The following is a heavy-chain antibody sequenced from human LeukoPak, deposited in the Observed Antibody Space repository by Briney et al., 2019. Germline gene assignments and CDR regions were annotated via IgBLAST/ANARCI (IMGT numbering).Heavy chain of an antibody. J-gene: IGHJ4*02. CDR3: ATGRSIRYFDY. CDR1: GVSIFSAY. CDR2: VHYSGST. D-gene: IGHD3-9*01. V-gene: IGHV4-59*12. Sequence: SETLSLTCTVSGVSIFSAYWNWVRQPPGKGLEWIGYVHYSGSTNYNPSLKSRVTISVDTSKSQFSLKLSSATAADTAVYYCATGRSIRYFDYWGQGTLLTVSS.